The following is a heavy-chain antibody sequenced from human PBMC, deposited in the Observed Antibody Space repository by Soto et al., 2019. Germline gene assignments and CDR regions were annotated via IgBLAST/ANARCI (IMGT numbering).Heavy chain of an antibody. CDR1: AYSFSVYY. Sequence: GSSVKVSCQSSAYSFSVYYIQWVRQALGQGPEWLGWIYPNTETTDSSKKFQGRVTMTSDMSTRTVYMELRDLRSEDTAVYYCASQRGSSSSSTFDYWGQGTLVTVSS. V-gene: IGHV1-2*02. CDR3: ASQRGSSSSSTFDY. D-gene: IGHD6-6*01. CDR2: IYPNTETT. J-gene: IGHJ4*02.